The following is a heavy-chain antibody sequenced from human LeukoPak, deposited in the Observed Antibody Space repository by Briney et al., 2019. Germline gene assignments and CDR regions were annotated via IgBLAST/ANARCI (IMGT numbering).Heavy chain of an antibody. D-gene: IGHD3-3*01. CDR1: GYTFTSYG. CDR2: ISAYNGNT. V-gene: IGHV1-18*01. J-gene: IGHJ4*02. Sequence: GASVKVSCKASGYTFTSYGISWVRQAPGQGLEWMGWISAYNGNTNYAQKLQGRVTMTTDTSTSTAYMELRSLRSDDTAVYSCARDSARFLEWLFPPNFDYWGQGTLVTVSS. CDR3: ARDSARFLEWLFPPNFDY.